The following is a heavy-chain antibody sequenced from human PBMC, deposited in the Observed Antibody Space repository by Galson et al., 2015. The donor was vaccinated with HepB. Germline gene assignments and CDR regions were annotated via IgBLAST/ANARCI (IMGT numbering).Heavy chain of an antibody. CDR3: ANGYDYIWGRYRSARDY. J-gene: IGHJ4*02. Sequence: SLRLSCAASGFSFGSYAMSWVRQAPGKGLEWVSVISDSGDSTYYADSVKGRFTISRDNSKKTLYLQMNSLRAEDTAVYLCANGYDYIWGRYRSARDYWGQGTLVTVSS. D-gene: IGHD3-16*02. CDR2: ISDSGDST. CDR1: GFSFGSYA. V-gene: IGHV3-23*01.